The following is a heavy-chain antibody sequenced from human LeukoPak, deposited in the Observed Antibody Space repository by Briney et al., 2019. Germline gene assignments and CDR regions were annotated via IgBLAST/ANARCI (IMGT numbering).Heavy chain of an antibody. J-gene: IGHJ4*02. Sequence: SETLSLTCAVSGGSISSGGYSWSWIRQPPGKGLEWIGYIYHSGSTYYNPSLKSRVTISVDTSKNQFSLKLSSVTAADTAVYYCARERKAYYYGSGSSYYFDYWGQGTLVTVSS. CDR2: IYHSGST. CDR1: GGSISSGGYS. CDR3: ARERKAYYYGSGSSYYFDY. D-gene: IGHD3-10*01. V-gene: IGHV4-30-2*01.